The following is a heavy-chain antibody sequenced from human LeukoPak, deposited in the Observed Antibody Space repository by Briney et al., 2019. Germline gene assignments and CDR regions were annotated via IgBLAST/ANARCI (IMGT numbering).Heavy chain of an antibody. CDR3: ARWSESATFDS. V-gene: IGHV4-39*01. D-gene: IGHD3-3*01. J-gene: IGHJ4*02. Sequence: SETLSLTCTVSGGSIRSSSYYWGWIRQPPGKGLEWIGNIYYSGSTYYKPSLKSRVTISVDTSKNQFSLKLRSVIAADTAVIYCARWSESATFDSWGQGTLVIVSS. CDR1: GGSIRSSSYY. CDR2: IYYSGST.